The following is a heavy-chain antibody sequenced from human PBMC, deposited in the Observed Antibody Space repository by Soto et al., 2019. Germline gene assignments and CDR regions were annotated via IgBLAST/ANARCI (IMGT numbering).Heavy chain of an antibody. Sequence: EVQLVESGGGLVQPGGSLRLSCVASGFTFSSYSMNWVRQAPGKGLEWVSYISSSSSTIYYADSVKGRFTISRDNAKNSLYLQMNSLRDEDTAVYYCASGRRGSSWYYFDYWGQGTLVTVSS. V-gene: IGHV3-48*02. D-gene: IGHD6-13*01. J-gene: IGHJ4*02. CDR1: GFTFSSYS. CDR3: ASGRRGSSWYYFDY. CDR2: ISSSSSTI.